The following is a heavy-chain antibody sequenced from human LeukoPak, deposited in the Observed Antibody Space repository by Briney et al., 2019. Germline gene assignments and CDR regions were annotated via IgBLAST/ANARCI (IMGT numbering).Heavy chain of an antibody. J-gene: IGHJ6*02. V-gene: IGHV3-9*01. CDR1: GFTFDDYA. D-gene: IGHD3-22*01. CDR3: AKGNRDSSGFYYYYGMDV. Sequence: QPGRSLRLSCAASGFTFDDYAMFWVRPAPGKGLEWVSGINWDSKNIGYAASVKGRFTISRDNAKNSLYLQMNSLRAEDTAFYYCAKGNRDSSGFYYYYGMDVWGQGTTVTVSS. CDR2: INWDSKNI.